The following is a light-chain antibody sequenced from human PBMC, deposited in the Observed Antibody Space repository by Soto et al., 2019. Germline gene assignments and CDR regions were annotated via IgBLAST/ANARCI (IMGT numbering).Light chain of an antibody. CDR3: QQYNSYSNT. CDR2: DAS. V-gene: IGKV1-5*01. Sequence: DIPMTQSPSTLSASVGDRVTITCRASQSISSWLAWYQQKPGKAPKLLIYDASSLESGVPSRFSGSGSGTEFTLTISSLQPDDFASYSCQQYNSYSNTFGQGTKLEIK. J-gene: IGKJ2*01. CDR1: QSISSW.